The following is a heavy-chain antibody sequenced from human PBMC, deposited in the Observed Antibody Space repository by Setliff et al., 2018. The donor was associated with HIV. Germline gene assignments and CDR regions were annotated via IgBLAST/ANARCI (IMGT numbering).Heavy chain of an antibody. CDR2: IHTSGIT. CDR1: NGSTSNYY. D-gene: IGHD3-16*01. J-gene: IGHJ4*01. V-gene: IGHV4-4*07. Sequence: SETLSLTCSVSNGSTSNYYWTWIRQPAGKGLEWIGRIHTSGITNYNPSLKSRVNMSLDTSENYFSLNLTSVTAADTAVYYCAREGGTDRFFDYWGQGTPVTVSS. CDR3: AREGGTDRFFDY.